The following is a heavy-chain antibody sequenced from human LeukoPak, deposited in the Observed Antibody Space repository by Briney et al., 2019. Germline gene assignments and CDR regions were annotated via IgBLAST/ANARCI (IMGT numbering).Heavy chain of an antibody. V-gene: IGHV3-21*01. Sequence: PGEPLRLSCAASGFTFSSYSMNWLRQAPGKGLEWVSCINSSSSYIYYADSVKGRFTISRDNAKNSMYLQMNTLRAEETAVYYWARDWDYNWFDPWGQGTLVTVSS. CDR2: INSSSSYI. CDR1: GFTFSSYS. D-gene: IGHD1-26*01. CDR3: ARDWDYNWFDP. J-gene: IGHJ5*02.